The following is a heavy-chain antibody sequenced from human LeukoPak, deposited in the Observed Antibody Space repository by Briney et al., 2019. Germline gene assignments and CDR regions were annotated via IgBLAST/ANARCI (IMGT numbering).Heavy chain of an antibody. D-gene: IGHD2-2*01. CDR3: ARGLRDCSSTSCYGVNWFDP. Sequence: GESLKISCKGSGYSFTSYWIGWVRPMTGKGLEWMVIICPGDSDTRYSPPFQGQVTISADKSISTAYLQWSSLKASDSAMYYCARGLRDCSSTSCYGVNWFDPWGQGTLVTVSS. CDR1: GYSFTSYW. CDR2: ICPGDSDT. V-gene: IGHV5-51*01. J-gene: IGHJ5*02.